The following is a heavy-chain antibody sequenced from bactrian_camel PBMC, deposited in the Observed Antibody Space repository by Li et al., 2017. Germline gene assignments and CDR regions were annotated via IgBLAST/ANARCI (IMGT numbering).Heavy chain of an antibody. J-gene: IGHJ6*01. D-gene: IGHD2*01. CDR3: AARGPYCYTKLSVRDFTY. Sequence: HVQLVESGGGLVQPGESLRLSCVASGITFPRHDMSWVRQAPGKEVEWVAGITSLPSLFRAASYADSVKGRFTISRDNAKNTLYLQMNSLKPVDTAMYYCAARGPYCYTKLSVRDFTYWGQGTQVTVS. CDR2: ITSLPSLFRAA. V-gene: IGHV3S6*01. CDR1: GITFPRHD.